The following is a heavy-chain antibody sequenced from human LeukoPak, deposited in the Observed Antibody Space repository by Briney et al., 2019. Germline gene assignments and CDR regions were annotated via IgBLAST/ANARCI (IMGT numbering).Heavy chain of an antibody. J-gene: IGHJ6*03. D-gene: IGHD3-10*01. CDR1: GGSISSSNW. CDR3: ARDGATMVRGVILDYYYMDV. Sequence: PSGTLSLTCAVSGGSISSSNWWSWVRQPPGKGLEWIGEIYHSGSTNYNPSLKSRVTISVDKSKNQFSLKLSSVTAADTAVYYCARDGATMVRGVILDYYYMDVWGKGTTVTVSS. CDR2: IYHSGST. V-gene: IGHV4-4*02.